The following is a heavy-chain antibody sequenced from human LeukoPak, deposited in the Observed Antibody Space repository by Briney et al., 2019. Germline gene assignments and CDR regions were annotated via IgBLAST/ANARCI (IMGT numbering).Heavy chain of an antibody. Sequence: GGSLRLSCAASGFTFDDYEMSWVRQAPGKGLEWVSGINWNGGSTGYADSVKGRFTISRDNSRNTLVLQMNSLRGEDTAVYYCAKDSTGSDSAVYDYWGQGTLVTVSS. J-gene: IGHJ4*02. CDR2: INWNGGST. V-gene: IGHV3-20*04. CDR3: AKDSTGSDSAVYDY. CDR1: GFTFDDYE. D-gene: IGHD1-1*01.